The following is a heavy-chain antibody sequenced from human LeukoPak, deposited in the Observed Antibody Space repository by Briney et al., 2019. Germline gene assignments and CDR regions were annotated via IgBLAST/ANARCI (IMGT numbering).Heavy chain of an antibody. J-gene: IGHJ6*03. CDR1: GFTFSSYS. D-gene: IGHD6-19*01. Sequence: GGSLRLSCAASGFTFSSYSMNWVRQAPGKGLEWVSYISSSSSTIYYADSAKGRFTISRDNAKNSLYLQMNSLRAEDTAVYYCARGVAVSGVASSYYMDVWGKGTTVTVSS. V-gene: IGHV3-48*01. CDR3: ARGVAVSGVASSYYMDV. CDR2: ISSSSSTI.